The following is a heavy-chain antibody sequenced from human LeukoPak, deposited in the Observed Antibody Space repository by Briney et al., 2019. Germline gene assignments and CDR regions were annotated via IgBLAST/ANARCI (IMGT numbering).Heavy chain of an antibody. CDR1: GFIFSDAW. CDR3: SGHMTSADY. CDR2: IKTTAQGGTR. D-gene: IGHD4-11*01. Sequence: PGGSLRLSCAASGFIFSDAWMSWVRRAPGKGLEWVARIKTTAQGGTRDYAAPVNGRFTISRDDSKNTVFLHVNSLRTEDTGVYYCSGHMTSADYWGQGTLVTVSS. J-gene: IGHJ4*02. V-gene: IGHV3-15*01.